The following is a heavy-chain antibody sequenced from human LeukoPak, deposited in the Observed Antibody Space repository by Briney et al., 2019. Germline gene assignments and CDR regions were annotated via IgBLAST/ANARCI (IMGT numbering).Heavy chain of an antibody. J-gene: IGHJ4*02. Sequence: ASVKVSCKASGYTFTGYYMHWVRQAPGQGLEWMGWINPNSGGTNYAQKFQGRVTMTRDTSISTAYMELSRLRSDDTAVYYCAKDRGQWELPRYYFDYWGQGTLVTVSS. CDR1: GYTFTGYY. D-gene: IGHD1-26*01. CDR2: INPNSGGT. V-gene: IGHV1-2*02. CDR3: AKDRGQWELPRYYFDY.